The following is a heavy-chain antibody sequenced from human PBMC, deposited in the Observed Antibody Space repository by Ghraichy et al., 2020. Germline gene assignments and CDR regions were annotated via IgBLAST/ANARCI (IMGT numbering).Heavy chain of an antibody. D-gene: IGHD3-3*01. J-gene: IGHJ6*02. CDR3: ARDPDFWSGYSYGMDV. CDR2: ISYDGSNK. CDR1: GFTFSSYA. V-gene: IGHV3-30-3*01. Sequence: GGSLRLSCAASGFTFSSYAMHWVRQAPGKGLEWVAVISYDGSNKYYADSVKGRFTISRDNSKNTLYLQMTRLRAEDTAVYYCARDPDFWSGYSYGMDVWGQGTMVTVSS.